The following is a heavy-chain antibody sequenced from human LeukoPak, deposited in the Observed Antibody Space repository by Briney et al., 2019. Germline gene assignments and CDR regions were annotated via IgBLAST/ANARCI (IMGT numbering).Heavy chain of an antibody. V-gene: IGHV3-48*03. D-gene: IGHD6-13*01. CDR3: ARELGGIAAGIDY. Sequence: GGSLRLSRAASGFTFSSYEMNWVRQAPGKGLEWVSYISSSGSTIYYADSVKGRFTISRDNAKNSLYLQLNSLRAEDTAVYYCARELGGIAAGIDYWGQGTLVTVSS. CDR1: GFTFSSYE. J-gene: IGHJ4*02. CDR2: ISSSGSTI.